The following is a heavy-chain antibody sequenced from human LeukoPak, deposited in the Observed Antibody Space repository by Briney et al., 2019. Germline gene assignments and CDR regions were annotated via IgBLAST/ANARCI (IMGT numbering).Heavy chain of an antibody. CDR2: FHTSGNT. CDR1: GGPISSYY. Sequence: SETLSLTCTDSGGPISSYYWSWIRQPAGKGLEWIGRFHTSGNTDYDPSLMSRVTMSVDTSKNQFSLKLNSVTAADAAVYYCARVGYNWNHFDYWGQGTLVTVSS. V-gene: IGHV4-4*07. D-gene: IGHD1-20*01. CDR3: ARVGYNWNHFDY. J-gene: IGHJ4*02.